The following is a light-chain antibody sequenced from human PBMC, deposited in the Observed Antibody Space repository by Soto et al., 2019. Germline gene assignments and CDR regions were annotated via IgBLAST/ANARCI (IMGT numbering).Light chain of an antibody. CDR1: SSDVGAYDY. Sequence: QSALTQPASVSGSPGQSIAISCTGTSSDVGAYDYVSWYQQHPGKAPKVIISDVYNQPSGVSNRFSGSKSGNTASLTISGLQAEDEADYYCGSYTTSGSVVFGGGTKLTVL. V-gene: IGLV2-14*03. CDR2: DVY. J-gene: IGLJ2*01. CDR3: GSYTTSGSVV.